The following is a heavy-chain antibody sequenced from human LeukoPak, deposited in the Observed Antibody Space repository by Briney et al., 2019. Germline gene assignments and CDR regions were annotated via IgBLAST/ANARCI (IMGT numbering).Heavy chain of an antibody. J-gene: IGHJ4*02. CDR2: IYHSGST. Sequence: SETLSLTCTVSGGSISSGGYYWSWIRQPPGKGLEWIGYIYHSGSTYYNPSLKSRVTISVDRSKNQFSLKLSSVTAADTAVYYCARGAGWLIDYWGQGILVTVSS. D-gene: IGHD3-16*01. CDR1: GGSISSGGYY. V-gene: IGHV4-30-2*01. CDR3: ARGAGWLIDY.